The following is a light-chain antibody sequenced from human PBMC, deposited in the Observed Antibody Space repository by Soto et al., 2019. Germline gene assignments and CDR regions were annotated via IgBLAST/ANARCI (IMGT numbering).Light chain of an antibody. J-gene: IGLJ2*01. CDR3: AAWDDSLSGAV. V-gene: IGLV1-47*01. CDR1: SSNIGSNY. Sequence: SVLTQPPSASGTPGQRVTISCSGSSSNIGSNYVYWYQQLPGTVPQLLIYRNNERPSGVPDRFSGSKSGTSASLAISGLRSEDEADYYCAAWDDSLSGAVFGGGTKLTVL. CDR2: RNN.